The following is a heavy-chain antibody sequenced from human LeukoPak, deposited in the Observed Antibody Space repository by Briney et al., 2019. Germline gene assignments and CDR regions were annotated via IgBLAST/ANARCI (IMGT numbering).Heavy chain of an antibody. CDR3: TRDQVRYSGSYYWFDP. Sequence: GGSLRLSCTASGFTFGDYAMSWVRQAPGKGLEGVGFIRGKAYGGTTEYAASVKGRFTISRDDSKSIAYLQMNSLKTEDTAVYYCTRDQVRYSGSYYWFDPWGQGTLVTVSS. V-gene: IGHV3-49*04. D-gene: IGHD1-26*01. CDR2: IRGKAYGGTT. CDR1: GFTFGDYA. J-gene: IGHJ5*02.